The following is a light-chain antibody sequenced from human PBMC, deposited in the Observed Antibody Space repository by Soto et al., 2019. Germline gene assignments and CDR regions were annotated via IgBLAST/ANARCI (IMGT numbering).Light chain of an antibody. CDR1: QSVSSN. CDR3: QQYNNWPPFT. Sequence: EIVMTQSPATLSVSPGERATLSCRASQSVSSNLACYQQKPGQDPRLLIYGASTRATGIPARFSGSGSGTEFTLTISRLQSEDFAVYYCQQYNNWPPFTFGPGTKVDIK. V-gene: IGKV3-15*01. J-gene: IGKJ3*01. CDR2: GAS.